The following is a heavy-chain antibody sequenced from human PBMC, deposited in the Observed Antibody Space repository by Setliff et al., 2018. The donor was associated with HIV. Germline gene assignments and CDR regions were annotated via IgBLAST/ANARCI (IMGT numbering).Heavy chain of an antibody. D-gene: IGHD3-16*01. CDR1: GGSIRSNSYY. V-gene: IGHV4-39*01. CDR3: ARHVIGVVMLYSGDAFDY. Sequence: SETLSLTCSASGGSIRSNSYYWGWIRQPPGKGLEWIGSISYSGNTYSSPSLKSRVIISVDASTNQVSLKLSSVTAADTAVYYCARHVIGVVMLYSGDAFDYWGRGTLVTVSS. J-gene: IGHJ4*02. CDR2: ISYSGNT.